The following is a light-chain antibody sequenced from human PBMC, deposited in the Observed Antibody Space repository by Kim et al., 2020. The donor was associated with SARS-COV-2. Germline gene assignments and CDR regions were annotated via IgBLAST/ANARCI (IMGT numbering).Light chain of an antibody. J-gene: IGLJ3*02. CDR1: SGSIASNY. CDR3: QSYDSSYPTWV. CDR2: EDN. Sequence: NFMLTQPHSVSESPGKTVTISCTRSSGSIASNYVQWYQQRPGSAPTTVIYEDNQRPSGVPDRFSGSIDSSSNSASLTISGLKTEDEADYYSQSYDSSYPTWVFGGGTQLTVL. V-gene: IGLV6-57*04.